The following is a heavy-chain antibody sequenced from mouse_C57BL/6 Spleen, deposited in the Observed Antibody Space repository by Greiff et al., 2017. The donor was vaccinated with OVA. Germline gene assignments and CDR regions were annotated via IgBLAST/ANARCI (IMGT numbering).Heavy chain of an antibody. CDR2: INPNNVGT. CDR3: ARSYYVSSYDYWDY. J-gene: IGHJ2*01. D-gene: IGHD1-1*01. CDR1: GYTFTDYN. V-gene: IGHV1-18*01. Sequence: EVQLQQSGPELVKPGASVKIPCKASGYTFTDYNMDWVKQSHGKSLEWIGDINPNNVGTIYNQKFKVQATLTVDQSSSSSYMKLRRRTSEDTAVYYGARSYYVSSYDYWDYWGQGTTLTVSS.